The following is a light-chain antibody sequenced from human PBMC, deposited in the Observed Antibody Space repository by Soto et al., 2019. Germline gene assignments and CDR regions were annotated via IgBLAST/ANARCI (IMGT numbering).Light chain of an antibody. V-gene: IGLV2-8*01. J-gene: IGLJ1*01. CDR1: SSDVGGYNC. CDR3: SSFTGASTI. CDR2: EVT. Sequence: QSVLTQPPSASGSPGQSVTISCTGTSSDVGGYNCVSWYQQHPGKAPKLVIYEVTKRPSGVPDRFSGSKSGNTASLTVSGLQAEDEADYYCSSFTGASTIFGTGTKVTVL.